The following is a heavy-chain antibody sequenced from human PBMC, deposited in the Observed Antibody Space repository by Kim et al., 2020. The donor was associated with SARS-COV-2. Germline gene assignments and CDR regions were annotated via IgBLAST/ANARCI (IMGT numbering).Heavy chain of an antibody. V-gene: IGHV1-8*01. Sequence: ASVKVSCKASGYSFTSYDIGWVRQATGQGLEWMGWMSPFSGATDYAPKFQGRVIMTGDTSMSTAYMELSNLRSEDTAVYYCVRAPGRVVHTSVYWGQGT. J-gene: IGHJ4*02. CDR2: MSPFSGAT. CDR3: VRAPGRVVHTSVY. CDR1: GYSFTSYD. D-gene: IGHD2-2*01.